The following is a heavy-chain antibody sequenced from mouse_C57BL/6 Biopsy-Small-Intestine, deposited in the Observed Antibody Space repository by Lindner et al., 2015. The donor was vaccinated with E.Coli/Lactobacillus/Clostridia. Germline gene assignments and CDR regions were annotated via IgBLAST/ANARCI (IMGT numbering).Heavy chain of an antibody. CDR3: ARDGTDYSGSGTYYTSFDY. CDR2: ISGYNGNT. V-gene: IGHV1S61*01. CDR1: GYTFTSHG. Sequence: SVKVSCKTSGYTFTSHGISWVRQAPGQGLEWMAWISGYNGNTNYAQNFRGRVTLTTDTSTSTAYMELRSLRSDDSALYYCARDGTDYSGSGTYYTSFDYWGQGTLVTVSS. J-gene: IGHJ4*01. D-gene: IGHD1-1*02.